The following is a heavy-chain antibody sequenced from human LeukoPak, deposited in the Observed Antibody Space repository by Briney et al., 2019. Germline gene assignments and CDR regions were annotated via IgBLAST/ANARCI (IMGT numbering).Heavy chain of an antibody. V-gene: IGHV1-2*02. D-gene: IGHD2-15*01. CDR1: GYTFTGYY. Sequence: VASVKVSCKASGYTFTGYYMHWVRQAPGQGLEWMGWINPNSGGTNYAQKFQGRVTMTRDTSISTAYMELSRLRSDDTAVYYCATRLGYCSGGSCYQYYYYMDVWGKGTTVTISS. CDR2: INPNSGGT. J-gene: IGHJ6*03. CDR3: ATRLGYCSGGSCYQYYYYMDV.